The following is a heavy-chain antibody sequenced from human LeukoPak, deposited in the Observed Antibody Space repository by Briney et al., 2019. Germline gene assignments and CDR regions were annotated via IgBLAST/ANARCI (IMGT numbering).Heavy chain of an antibody. CDR3: AGSSGWLFDY. Sequence: GGSLRLSCAGTGFTFSKYWMNWVRQAPGKGLEWVANIKEDGSQIYYADPVKGRFTISRDNPKNSVSLQMNSLRAEDTAVYYCAGSSGWLFDYWGQGTLVAVSS. V-gene: IGHV3-7*01. D-gene: IGHD3-22*01. J-gene: IGHJ4*02. CDR1: GFTFSKYW. CDR2: IKEDGSQI.